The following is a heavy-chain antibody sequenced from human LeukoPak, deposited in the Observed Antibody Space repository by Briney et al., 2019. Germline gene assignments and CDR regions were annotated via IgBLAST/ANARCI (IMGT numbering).Heavy chain of an antibody. CDR1: GDSVSTNSVG. D-gene: IGHD3-16*01. V-gene: IGHV6-1*01. CDR2: TYYWSKWYN. Sequence: SQTLSLTCAISGDSVSTNSVGWHWIRQSPSRRLEWLGKTYYWSKWYNVYAVSVKSRMTINPDTSKNQFSLQLNSVTPEDTAVYYCARSQNYAFDYWGQGALVTVSS. CDR3: ARSQNYAFDY. J-gene: IGHJ4*02.